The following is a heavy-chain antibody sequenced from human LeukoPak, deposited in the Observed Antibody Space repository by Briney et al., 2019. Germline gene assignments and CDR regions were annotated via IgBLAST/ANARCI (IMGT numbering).Heavy chain of an antibody. Sequence: SETLSLTCTVSGGSISSGDYYWSWIRQPPGKGLEWIGYIYYSGSTYYNPSLKSRVTISVDTSKNQFSLKLSSVTAADTAVYYCARASLLSYYYYYMDVWGKGTTVTVSS. CDR3: ARASLLSYYYYYMDV. CDR2: IYYSGST. CDR1: GGSISSGDYY. V-gene: IGHV4-30-4*08. D-gene: IGHD2-15*01. J-gene: IGHJ6*03.